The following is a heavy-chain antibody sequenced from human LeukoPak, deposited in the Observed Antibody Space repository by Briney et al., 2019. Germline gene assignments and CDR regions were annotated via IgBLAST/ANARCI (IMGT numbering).Heavy chain of an antibody. CDR3: AREKNSGYDLGLLDY. CDR1: GYTFTGYY. D-gene: IGHD5-12*01. J-gene: IGHJ4*02. CDR2: INPNSGGT. Sequence: ASVKVSCKASGYTFTGYYMHWVRQAPGQGLEWMGWINPNSGGTNYAQKFQGRVTMTRDTSISTAYMELSRLRSDDTAVYYCAREKNSGYDLGLLDYWGQGTLVTVSS. V-gene: IGHV1-2*02.